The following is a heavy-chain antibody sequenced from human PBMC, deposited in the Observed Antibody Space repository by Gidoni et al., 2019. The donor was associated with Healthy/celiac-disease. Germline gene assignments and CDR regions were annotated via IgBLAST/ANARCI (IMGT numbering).Heavy chain of an antibody. CDR3: ARDVGYCTGGVCYNAFDI. CDR2: IYHSGST. Sequence: QLQLQESGSGLVKPSQTLSLTCAVSGGSISSGGYSWSWIRQPPGKGLEWIGYIYHSGSTYYNPSLKSRVTISVDRSKNQFSLKLSSVTAADTAVYYCARDVGYCTGGVCYNAFDIWGQGTMVTVSS. V-gene: IGHV4-30-2*01. J-gene: IGHJ3*02. CDR1: GGSISSGGYS. D-gene: IGHD2-8*02.